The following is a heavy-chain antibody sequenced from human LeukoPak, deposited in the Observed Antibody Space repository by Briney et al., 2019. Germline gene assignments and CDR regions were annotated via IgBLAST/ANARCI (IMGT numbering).Heavy chain of an antibody. CDR3: ARDPGKKDY. CDR1: GFTFSSYA. D-gene: IGHD4-23*01. J-gene: IGHJ4*02. V-gene: IGHV3-21*01. CDR2: ISSSSSYI. Sequence: GGSLRLSCAASGFTFSSYAMSWVRQAPGKGLEWVSSISSSSSYIYYADSVKGRFTISRDNAKNSLYLQMNSLRAEDTAVYCCARDPGKKDYWGQGTLVTVSS.